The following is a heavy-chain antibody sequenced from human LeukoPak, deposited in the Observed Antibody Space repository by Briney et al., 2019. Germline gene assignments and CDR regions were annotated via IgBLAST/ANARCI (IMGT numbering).Heavy chain of an antibody. J-gene: IGHJ4*02. CDR3: YYRVSSGYLT. CDR1: GFTFSTYG. V-gene: IGHV3-30*02. CDR2: IRYDGNNK. D-gene: IGHD3-22*01. Sequence: PGGSLRLSCAASGFTFSTYGMHWVRQAPGKGLEWVSFIRYDGNNKYYGDSVKGRFTISRDNSKNTLYLQMNSLRAEDTAVYYCYYRVSSGYLTWGQGTLVAVSS.